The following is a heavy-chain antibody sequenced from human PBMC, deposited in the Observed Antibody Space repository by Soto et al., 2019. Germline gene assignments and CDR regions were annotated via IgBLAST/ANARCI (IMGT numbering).Heavy chain of an antibody. D-gene: IGHD5-18*01. CDR1: GFAFSSYG. J-gene: IGHJ4*02. V-gene: IGHV3-30*03. Sequence: QAQLVESGGGVVQPGRSLRLSCAASGFAFSSYGMHWVRQAPGTGLEWVAVISYDGSLQHYADSVKGRFTISRDNSKNMVLLQRGSLRAEDTAVYYCVSDRGYGHASVPYSWGQGTLVSVSS. CDR2: ISYDGSLQ. CDR3: VSDRGYGHASVPYS.